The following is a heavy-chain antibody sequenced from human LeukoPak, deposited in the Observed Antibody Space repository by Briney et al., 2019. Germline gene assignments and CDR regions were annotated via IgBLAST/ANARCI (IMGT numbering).Heavy chain of an antibody. CDR1: GYTFTSYY. J-gene: IGHJ6*04. D-gene: IGHD3-9*01. Sequence: GASVKVSCKASGYTFTSYYMHWVGQAPGQGLEWRGMINPSGGSTSYAQKFQGRVTMTRDTSTSTVYMELSSLRSEDTAVYYCARDAQASYYDILTGVYGMDVWGKGTTVTVSS. V-gene: IGHV1-46*01. CDR2: INPSGGST. CDR3: ARDAQASYYDILTGVYGMDV.